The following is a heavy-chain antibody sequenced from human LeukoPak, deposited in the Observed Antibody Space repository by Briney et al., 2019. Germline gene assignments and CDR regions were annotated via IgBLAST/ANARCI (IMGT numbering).Heavy chain of an antibody. CDR2: IGAGGDT. CDR1: GFTFTNAD. Sequence: TGGSLRLSCAASGFTFTNADMHWVRQIVGKGLEWVSAIGAGGDTYYSDSVKGRFTISRENAKNSLYLQMSSLRDGDTAVYYCARDRPVYYYDRTGYFDLWGRGTLVTVSS. V-gene: IGHV3-13*01. CDR3: ARDRPVYYYDRTGYFDL. J-gene: IGHJ2*01. D-gene: IGHD3-22*01.